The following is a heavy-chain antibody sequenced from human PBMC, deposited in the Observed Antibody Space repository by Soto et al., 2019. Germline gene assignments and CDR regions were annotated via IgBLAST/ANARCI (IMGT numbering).Heavy chain of an antibody. CDR3: VRGGTKTLRDWFDP. CDR1: GASISGYY. D-gene: IGHD1-1*01. Sequence: SETLSLTCTVSGASISGYYWSWIRKSAGKGLEWIGRIYATGTTDYNPSLKSLVMMSVDTSKKQFSLKLRSVTAADTAVYYCVRGGTKTLRDWFDPWGQGISVTVS. CDR2: IYATGTT. J-gene: IGHJ5*02. V-gene: IGHV4-4*07.